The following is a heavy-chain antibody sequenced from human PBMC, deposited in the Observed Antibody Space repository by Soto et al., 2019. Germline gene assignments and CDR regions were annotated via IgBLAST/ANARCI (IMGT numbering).Heavy chain of an antibody. Sequence: GGSLRLSCATSGFSFGGYAMSWVRQAPGKGLDWVSSISGSGATTYYTNSVKGRFTISRDNSKNTVYLQMNSLRAEDTAVYYCAKGSRGYTGYVFDYWGQGALITVSS. V-gene: IGHV3-23*01. CDR3: AKGSRGYTGYVFDY. CDR1: GFSFGGYA. CDR2: ISGSGATT. J-gene: IGHJ4*02. D-gene: IGHD5-12*01.